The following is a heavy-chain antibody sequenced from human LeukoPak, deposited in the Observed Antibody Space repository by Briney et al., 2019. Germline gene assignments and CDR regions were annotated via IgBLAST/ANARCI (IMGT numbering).Heavy chain of an antibody. CDR2: ISYDGSNK. CDR3: AKEIVGATTGFDY. D-gene: IGHD1-26*01. V-gene: IGHV3-30*18. J-gene: IGHJ4*02. Sequence: PGRSLRLSCAASGFTFSSYGMHWVRQAPGKGLEWVAVISYDGSNKYYADSVKGRFTISRDNSKNTLYLQMNSLRAEDTAVYYCAKEIVGATTGFDYWGQGTLVTVSS. CDR1: GFTFSSYG.